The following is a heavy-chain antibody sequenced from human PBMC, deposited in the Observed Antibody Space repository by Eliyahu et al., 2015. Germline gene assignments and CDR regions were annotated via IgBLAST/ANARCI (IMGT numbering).Heavy chain of an antibody. Sequence: QVQLQQWGAGLLKPSETLSLTCAVYGGSFSGXFXXWLRQPPGKGLEWIGEINHSGSTNYNPSLQSRVTISVDTSKKQFSLKLSSVTAADTAVYYCARGIAVPGTNRLDPWGQGTLATVSS. D-gene: IGHD6-19*01. CDR1: GGSFSGXF. J-gene: IGHJ5*02. CDR2: INHSGST. V-gene: IGHV4-34*01. CDR3: ARGIAVPGTNRLDP.